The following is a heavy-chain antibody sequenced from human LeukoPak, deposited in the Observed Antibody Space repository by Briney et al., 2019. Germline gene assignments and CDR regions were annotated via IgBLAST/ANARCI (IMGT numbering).Heavy chain of an antibody. CDR2: INPSGGST. CDR1: GYTFTSYY. CDR3: ARDGDIVVVPAAHPNYYYYYCMDV. D-gene: IGHD2-2*01. Sequence: ASVQVSFKASGYTFTSYYMHWVRQAPGQGLEWMGIINPSGGSTSYAQKFQGRVTMTRDTSTSTVYMELSSLRSEDTAVYYCARDGDIVVVPAAHPNYYYYYCMDVWGKGTTVTVSS. J-gene: IGHJ6*03. V-gene: IGHV1-46*03.